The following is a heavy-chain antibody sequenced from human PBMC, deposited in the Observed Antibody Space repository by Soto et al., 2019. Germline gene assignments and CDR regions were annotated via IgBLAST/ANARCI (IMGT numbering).Heavy chain of an antibody. V-gene: IGHV2-5*02. D-gene: IGHD2-15*01. CDR3: AHRSYCSGGSCYPRWFDP. Sequence: GPTLVNPTQTLTLTCTFSGFSLSTSGVGVGWIRQPPGKALEWLALIYWDDDKRYSPSLKSRLTITKDTSKNQVVLTMTNMDPVDTATYYCAHRSYCSGGSCYPRWFDPWGQGTLVTVSS. J-gene: IGHJ5*02. CDR2: IYWDDDK. CDR1: GFSLSTSGVG.